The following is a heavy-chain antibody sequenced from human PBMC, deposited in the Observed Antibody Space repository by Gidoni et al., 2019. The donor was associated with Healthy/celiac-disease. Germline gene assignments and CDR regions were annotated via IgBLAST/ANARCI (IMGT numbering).Heavy chain of an antibody. CDR1: GYSFTSYW. D-gene: IGHD6-13*01. V-gene: IGHV5-51*01. CDR2: IYPGDSDT. CDR3: ARHVEEKGTLGQQQDWFDP. J-gene: IGHJ5*02. Sequence: EVQLVQSGAEVKKPGESLKISCKGSGYSFTSYWIGWVRQMPGKGLEWMGIIYPGDSDTRYSPSFQGQVTISADKSISTAYLQWSSLKASDTAMYYCARHVEEKGTLGQQQDWFDPWGQGTLVTVSS.